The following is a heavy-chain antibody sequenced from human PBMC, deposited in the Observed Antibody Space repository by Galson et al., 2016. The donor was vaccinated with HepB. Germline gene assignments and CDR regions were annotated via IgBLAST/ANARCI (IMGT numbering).Heavy chain of an antibody. CDR2: IYFSGRT. J-gene: IGHJ4*02. CDR3: ARTGVHEYWSGYPEAFFDY. CDR1: GDSISSYY. V-gene: IGHV4-59*01. Sequence: ETLSLTCSVSGDSISSYYWSWIRQPPGKGLEWMGYIYFSGRTSYTPSLKSRLPISVDTSKNQFSLKLTSVTASDTAVYFCARTGVHEYWSGYPEAFFDYWGQGILVTVSS. D-gene: IGHD3-3*01.